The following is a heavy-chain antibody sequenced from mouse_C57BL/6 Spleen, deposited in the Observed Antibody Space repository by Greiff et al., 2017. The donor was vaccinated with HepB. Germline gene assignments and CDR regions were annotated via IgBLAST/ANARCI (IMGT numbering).Heavy chain of an antibody. CDR3: ARGSYYHFDY. D-gene: IGHD2-10*01. Sequence: QVQLQQSGAELVRPGSSVKLSCKASGYTFTSYWMHWVKQRPIQGLEWIGNIDPSDSETHYNQKFKDKATLTVDKSSSTAYMQLSSLTSEDSAVYYCARGSYYHFDYWGQGTTLTVSS. CDR2: IDPSDSET. V-gene: IGHV1-52*01. CDR1: GYTFTSYW. J-gene: IGHJ2*01.